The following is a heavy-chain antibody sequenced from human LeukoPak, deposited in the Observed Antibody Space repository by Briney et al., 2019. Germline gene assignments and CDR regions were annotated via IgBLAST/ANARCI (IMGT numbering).Heavy chain of an antibody. Sequence: GGSLRLSCAASGFTFSDYYMSWIRQAPGKGLEWVSYISSSGSTIYYADSVKGRFTISRDNAKNSLYLQMNSLRAEDTAVYYCARERVAGTRRHYFDYWGQGTLVTVSS. V-gene: IGHV3-11*04. CDR2: ISSSGSTI. J-gene: IGHJ4*02. CDR3: ARERVAGTRRHYFDY. CDR1: GFTFSDYY. D-gene: IGHD6-19*01.